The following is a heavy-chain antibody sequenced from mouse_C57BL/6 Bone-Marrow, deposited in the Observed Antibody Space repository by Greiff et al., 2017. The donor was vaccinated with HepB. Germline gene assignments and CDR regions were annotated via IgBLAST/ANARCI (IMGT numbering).Heavy chain of an antibody. V-gene: IGHV5-2*01. CDR1: EYEFPSHD. CDR3: ARRGYYGSSPHWDFDV. J-gene: IGHJ1*03. D-gene: IGHD1-1*01. Sequence: EVKLMESGGGLVQPGESLKLSCESNEYEFPSHDMSWVRKTPEKRLELVAAINSDGGSTYYPDTMERRFIISRDNTKKTLYLQMSSLRSEDTALYYCARRGYYGSSPHWDFDVWGTGTTVTVSS. CDR2: INSDGGST.